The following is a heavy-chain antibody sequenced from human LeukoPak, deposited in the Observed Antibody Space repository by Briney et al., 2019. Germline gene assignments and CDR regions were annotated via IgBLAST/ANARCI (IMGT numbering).Heavy chain of an antibody. CDR2: TSSDLNVK. J-gene: IGHJ4*02. Sequence: SGGSLRLSCAASGFTFRNYDIHWVRQAPGKGLEWVAVTSSDLNVKLYADSVKGRFTISRDNSRSTLYLQMNSLRPEDTAIYYCAREGYYGSGSPPSLYFDYWGQGTLVTVSS. CDR1: GFTFRNYD. CDR3: AREGYYGSGSPPSLYFDY. D-gene: IGHD3-10*01. V-gene: IGHV3-30-3*01.